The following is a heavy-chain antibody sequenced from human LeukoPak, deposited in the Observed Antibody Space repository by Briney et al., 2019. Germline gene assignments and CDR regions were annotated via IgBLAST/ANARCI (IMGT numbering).Heavy chain of an antibody. CDR3: ASGFGEFIFDY. D-gene: IGHD3-10*01. CDR1: GFTFSSYW. J-gene: IGHJ4*02. Sequence: GGSLRLSCAASGFTFSSYWMSWVRQAPGKGLEWVANIKQDGSEKYYVDSVKGRFTISRDNAKNSLYLQMNSLRAEDTAVYYFASGFGEFIFDYWGQGTLVTVSS. V-gene: IGHV3-7*03. CDR2: IKQDGSEK.